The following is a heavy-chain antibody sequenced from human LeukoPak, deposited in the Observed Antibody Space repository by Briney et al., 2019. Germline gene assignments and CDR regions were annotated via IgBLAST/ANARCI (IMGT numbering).Heavy chain of an antibody. V-gene: IGHV4-4*02. J-gene: IGHJ4*02. Sequence: SGTLSLTCAVSGGSISSSNWRSWVRQPPGKGLEWIGEISHSGSTNCNPSLESRVTISVDKSKNQFSLKLSSVTAADTAVYFCARVTGTTPFDYWGQGTLVTVSS. D-gene: IGHD1-1*01. CDR1: GGSISSSNW. CDR2: ISHSGST. CDR3: ARVTGTTPFDY.